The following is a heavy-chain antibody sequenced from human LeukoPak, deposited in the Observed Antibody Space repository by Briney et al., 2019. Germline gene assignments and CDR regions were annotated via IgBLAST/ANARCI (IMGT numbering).Heavy chain of an antibody. CDR2: INQDGSEK. CDR3: ARWAY. V-gene: IGHV3-7*05. Sequence: GGSLRLSCAASGFAFSNAWMYWVRQAPGKGLECVATINQDGSEKDYLDSVNGRFTISRDNAKNSLYLQMNSLRAEDTAVYYCARWAYWGQGTLVSVSS. J-gene: IGHJ4*02. CDR1: GFAFSNAW.